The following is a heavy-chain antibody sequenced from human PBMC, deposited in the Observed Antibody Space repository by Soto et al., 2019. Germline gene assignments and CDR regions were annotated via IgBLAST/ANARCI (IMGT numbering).Heavy chain of an antibody. Sequence: QVQLVQSGAEVKKPGASVKVSCKASGYTFTSYYMHWVRQAPGQGLELMGIINPSGGSTSYAQKFQGRVTMTRDTSTSTVYMELSSLRSEDTAVYYCARDIVDTAMVVLGMDVWGQGTTVTVSS. V-gene: IGHV1-46*01. CDR3: ARDIVDTAMVVLGMDV. CDR2: INPSGGST. J-gene: IGHJ6*02. CDR1: GYTFTSYY. D-gene: IGHD5-18*01.